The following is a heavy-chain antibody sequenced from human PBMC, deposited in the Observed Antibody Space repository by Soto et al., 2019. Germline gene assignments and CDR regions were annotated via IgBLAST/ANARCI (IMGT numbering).Heavy chain of an antibody. D-gene: IGHD6-13*01. CDR3: TTDPGAAGTSYYYYYYIDV. V-gene: IGHV3-15*01. CDR1: GFTFSNAW. J-gene: IGHJ6*03. CDR2: IKSKTDGGTT. Sequence: GGSLRLSCAASGFTFSNAWMSWVRQAPGKGLEWVGRIKSKTDGGTTDYAGPVKGRFTISRDDSKNTLYLQMNSLKTEDTAVYYCTTDPGAAGTSYYYYYYIDVWGKGTTVTVSS.